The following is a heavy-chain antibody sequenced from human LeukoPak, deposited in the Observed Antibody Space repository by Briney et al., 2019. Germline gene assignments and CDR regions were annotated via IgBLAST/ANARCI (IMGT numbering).Heavy chain of an antibody. CDR2: ISSSSSYI. D-gene: IGHD6-6*01. CDR3: AKDSSLNGMDV. J-gene: IGHJ6*02. Sequence: PGGSLRLSCAASGFTFSSYSMNWVRQAPGKGLEWVSSISSSSSYIYYADSVKGRFTISRDNAKNSLYLQMNSLRAEDTALYYCAKDSSLNGMDVWGQGTTVTVSS. CDR1: GFTFSSYS. V-gene: IGHV3-21*04.